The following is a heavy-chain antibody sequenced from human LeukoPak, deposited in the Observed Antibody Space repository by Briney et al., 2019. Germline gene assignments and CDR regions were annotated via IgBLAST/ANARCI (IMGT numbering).Heavy chain of an antibody. Sequence: PGGSLRLSCTPSGITFSVYGMHWVRQAPGKGLEWVAFIRHDGKNQYYADSVKGRFTISRDNSKNTLYLQVNSLRADDTAVYYCAPGGVKSGWHECWGQGTLVTVSS. D-gene: IGHD6-19*01. J-gene: IGHJ4*02. CDR2: IRHDGKNQ. CDR1: GITFSVYG. CDR3: APGGVKSGWHEC. V-gene: IGHV3-30*02.